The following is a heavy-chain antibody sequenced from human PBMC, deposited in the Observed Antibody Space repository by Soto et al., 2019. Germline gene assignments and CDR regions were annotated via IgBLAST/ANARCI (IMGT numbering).Heavy chain of an antibody. V-gene: IGHV1-2*02. D-gene: IGHD1-7*01. CDR3: AREIITGTPDY. Sequence: ASVKVSCKASGYTFTDYYMHWVRQAPGQGLEWMGWINPNSGGTNYAQKFQGRVTMTRDTSISTAYMELSRPRSDDTAVYYCAREIITGTPDYWGQGTLVTVSS. CDR2: INPNSGGT. J-gene: IGHJ4*02. CDR1: GYTFTDYY.